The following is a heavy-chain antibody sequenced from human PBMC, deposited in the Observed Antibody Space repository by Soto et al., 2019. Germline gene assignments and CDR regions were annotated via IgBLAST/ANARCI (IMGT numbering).Heavy chain of an antibody. CDR2: IHYSGST. CDR1: GGSISSGVYY. CDR3: ARVSLEFYSSVWYIFPWWFDP. D-gene: IGHD6-19*01. J-gene: IGHJ5*02. Sequence: SETLSLTCNVSGGSISSGVYYWNWIRQHPGKGLEWIGYIHYSGSTYYNSSLKSRVTISVDTSLNQFSLKLRSVTAADTAVYSCARVSLEFYSSVWYIFPWWFDPWGQGTLVTVSS. V-gene: IGHV4-31*03.